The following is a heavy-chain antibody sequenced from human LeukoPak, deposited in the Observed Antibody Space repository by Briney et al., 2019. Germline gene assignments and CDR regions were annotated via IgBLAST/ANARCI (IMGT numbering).Heavy chain of an antibody. V-gene: IGHV3-7*04. CDR2: INQDGSKK. J-gene: IGHJ4*02. Sequence: PGRSLRLSCAASGFTFSSYAMHWVHQAPGKGLEWVANINQDGSKKYYVDSVKGRFTISRDNVKNSVYLQMNSLRAEDTAVYSCARAVAAADSYWGRGTLVTVSS. CDR1: GFTFSSYA. CDR3: ARAVAAADSY. D-gene: IGHD6-13*01.